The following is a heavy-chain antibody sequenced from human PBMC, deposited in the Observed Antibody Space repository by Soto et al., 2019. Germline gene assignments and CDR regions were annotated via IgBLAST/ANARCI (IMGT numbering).Heavy chain of an antibody. CDR2: IWYDGSNK. CDR1: GFTFSSYG. Sequence: PGGSLRLSCAASGFTFSSYGMHWVRQAPGKGLEWVAVIWYDGSNKYYADSVKGRFTISRDNSKNTLYLQMNSLRAEDTAVYYCARDRDSSSFGAFDIWGQGTMVTVSS. V-gene: IGHV3-33*01. CDR3: ARDRDSSSFGAFDI. D-gene: IGHD6-13*01. J-gene: IGHJ3*02.